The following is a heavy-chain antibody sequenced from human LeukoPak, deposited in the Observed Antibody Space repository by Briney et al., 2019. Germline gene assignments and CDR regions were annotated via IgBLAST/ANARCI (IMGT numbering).Heavy chain of an antibody. J-gene: IGHJ4*02. V-gene: IGHV1-8*03. CDR3: VRVLPGGSSPFDY. Sequence: ASVKVSRKASEYTFSTYDNHWVRQAPGQGPEWMGWISTKTGNTGYAQKFQGRRTITRTPSITTAYMELRSLRSEDTAVYYCVRVLPGGSSPFDYWGQGNLVTISS. CDR2: ISTKTGNT. CDR1: EYTFSTYD. D-gene: IGHD6-6*01.